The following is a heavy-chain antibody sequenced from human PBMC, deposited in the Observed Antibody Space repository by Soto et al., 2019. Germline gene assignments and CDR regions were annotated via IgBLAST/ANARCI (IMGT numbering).Heavy chain of an antibody. D-gene: IGHD5-12*01. CDR1: GGTFSSYA. V-gene: IGHV1-69*12. CDR3: ARDKDRPRLGGNYYYIMDV. J-gene: IGHJ6*02. Sequence: QVQLVQSGAEVKKPGSSVKVSCKASGGTFSSYAIIWVRQAPGQGLEWMGGIIPIFRTPDYAQKFQGRVTITADESTSTAYMELSSLRSEDTAVYYCARDKDRPRLGGNYYYIMDVWGQGTTVTVSS. CDR2: IIPIFRTP.